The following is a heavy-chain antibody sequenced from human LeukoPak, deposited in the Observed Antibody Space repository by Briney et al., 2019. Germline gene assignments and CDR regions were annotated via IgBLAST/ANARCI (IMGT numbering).Heavy chain of an antibody. Sequence: RASVKVSCKASGYTFTGYDINWVRQAAGQGLEWVGWMNPNTGKTALAQKFQGRVTITRNTSITTAYMELSRLRSDDTAVYYCARDLDDFWSGYYYYMDVWGKGTTVTVSS. CDR1: GYTFTGYD. CDR3: ARDLDDFWSGYYYYMDV. CDR2: MNPNTGKT. J-gene: IGHJ6*03. D-gene: IGHD3-3*01. V-gene: IGHV1-8*03.